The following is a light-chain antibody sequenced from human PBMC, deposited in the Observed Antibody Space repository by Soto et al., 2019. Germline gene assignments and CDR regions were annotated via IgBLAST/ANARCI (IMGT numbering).Light chain of an antibody. V-gene: IGKV1-5*03. CDR3: QQCNSYWT. J-gene: IGKJ1*01. CDR2: KAS. Sequence: DIQMTQSPSTLSASVGDRVTITCRASQSISSWLAWYQQKPGKAPKLLIYKASSLESGVPSRFSGSGSGTEFTFTISSLQPDDFATYYCQQCNSYWTFGQGTKVDIK. CDR1: QSISSW.